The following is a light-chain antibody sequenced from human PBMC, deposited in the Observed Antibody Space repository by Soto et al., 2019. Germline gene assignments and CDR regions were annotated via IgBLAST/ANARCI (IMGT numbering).Light chain of an antibody. CDR1: QGISSY. Sequence: DIQLTQSPSFLSASVGDRVTITCRASQGISSYLAWYQQKPGKAPKVLIFDASTLQSGVPPRFSGSGSGTEFSLTISSLRPEDFASYYCQQLNSYPRTFGPGTKGEIK. CDR2: DAS. V-gene: IGKV1-9*01. CDR3: QQLNSYPRT. J-gene: IGKJ1*01.